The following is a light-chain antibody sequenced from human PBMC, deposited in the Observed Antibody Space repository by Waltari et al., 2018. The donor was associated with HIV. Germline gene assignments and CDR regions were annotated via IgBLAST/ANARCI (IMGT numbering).Light chain of an antibody. CDR1: RLGEKY. CDR3: QAWDSNTVV. Sequence: SYELTQPPSVSVSPGQTASITCSGDRLGEKYACWYKQKPGQSPVLVIYQDSRRPSGIPERFSGSNSGNTATLTIRGTQAMDEADYYCQAWDSNTVVFGGGTTLTVL. J-gene: IGLJ2*01. CDR2: QDS. V-gene: IGLV3-1*01.